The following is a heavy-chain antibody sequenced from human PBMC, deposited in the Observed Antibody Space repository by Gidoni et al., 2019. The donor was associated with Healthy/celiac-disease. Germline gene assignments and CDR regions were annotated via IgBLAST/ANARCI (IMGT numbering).Heavy chain of an antibody. J-gene: IGHJ3*02. D-gene: IGHD2-15*01. V-gene: IGHV4-39*07. CDR3: AGTVGYCSGGSCYYDAFDI. Sequence: QLQLQESGPGLVKPSETLSLPCTVAGGSISSSSYYWGWIRQPPGKGLELIGSIYYSGSTYYNPSLKSRVTISVDTSKNQFSLKLSSVTAADTAVYYCAGTVGYCSGGSCYYDAFDIWGQGTMVTVSS. CDR2: IYYSGST. CDR1: GGSISSSSYY.